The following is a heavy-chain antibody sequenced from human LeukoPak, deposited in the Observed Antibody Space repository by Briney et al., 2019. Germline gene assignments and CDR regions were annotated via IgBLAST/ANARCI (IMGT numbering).Heavy chain of an antibody. D-gene: IGHD6-13*01. Sequence: GESLKISCKGSGYSFTSNWIGWVRQMAGKGLEWMGTIYPGDSDTRYSPSFQGQVTISVDKSISTAYLQWSSLKASDTAIYYCERATSGTSTFRHWGQGTLVTVS. J-gene: IGHJ1*01. CDR2: IYPGDSDT. V-gene: IGHV5-51*01. CDR1: GYSFTSNW. CDR3: ERATSGTSTFRH.